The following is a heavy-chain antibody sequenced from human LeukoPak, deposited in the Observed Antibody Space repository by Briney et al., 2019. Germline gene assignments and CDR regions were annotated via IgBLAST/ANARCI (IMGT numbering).Heavy chain of an antibody. J-gene: IGHJ4*02. V-gene: IGHV1-2*02. CDR1: GYTFTGYY. CDR2: INPNSGGT. D-gene: IGHD3-22*01. CDR3: ARPSYYDSSGQRYFDY. Sequence: ASVKVSCKASGYTFTGYYMHWVRQAPGQGLEWMGWINPNSGGTNYAQKFQGRVTMTRDTSISTAYMELSRLRSDDTAVYYCARPSYYDSSGQRYFDYWGQGTLVTVSS.